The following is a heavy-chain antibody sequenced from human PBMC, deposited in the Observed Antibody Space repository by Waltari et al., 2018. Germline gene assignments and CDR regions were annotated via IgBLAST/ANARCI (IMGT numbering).Heavy chain of an antibody. Sequence: QVQLVQSGAEVKKPGSSVKVSCKASGGTFSSYAISWVRQAPGQGPEWMGGIITIFGTANYAQMFQGRVTITADKFTLTAYVELSSLVSYDTAVYYCAMTLYGSGSYQFDYWGQGTLVTVSS. CDR2: IITIFGTA. J-gene: IGHJ4*02. V-gene: IGHV1-69*14. CDR3: AMTLYGSGSYQFDY. D-gene: IGHD3-10*01. CDR1: GGTFSSYA.